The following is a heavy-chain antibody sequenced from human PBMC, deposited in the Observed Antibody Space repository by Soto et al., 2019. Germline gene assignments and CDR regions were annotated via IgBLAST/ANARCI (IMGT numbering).Heavy chain of an antibody. D-gene: IGHD3-10*01. V-gene: IGHV3-23*01. Sequence: GGSLRLSCAASGFTFSSYAMSWVRQAPGKGLEWVSAISGSGGSTYYADSVKGRFTISRDNSKNTLYLQMNSLRAEDTAVYYCAKEVRLWCGDLLNFDYWGQGTLGPAAS. CDR2: ISGSGGST. CDR1: GFTFSSYA. J-gene: IGHJ4*02. CDR3: AKEVRLWCGDLLNFDY.